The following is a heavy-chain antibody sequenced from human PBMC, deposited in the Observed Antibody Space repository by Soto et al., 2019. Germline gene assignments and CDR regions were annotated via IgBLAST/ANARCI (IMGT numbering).Heavy chain of an antibody. CDR1: GDSISSQY. CDR2: IYTRGST. V-gene: IGHV4-59*11. Sequence: PSETLSLTCTVSGDSISSQYWSWIRQPPGKGLEWIGYIYTRGSTKYNPSLKSRVTISVDTSRNQFSLKLSSVTPADTAVYYCARDGPPGYWGQGILVTVSS. J-gene: IGHJ4*02. CDR3: ARDGPPGY.